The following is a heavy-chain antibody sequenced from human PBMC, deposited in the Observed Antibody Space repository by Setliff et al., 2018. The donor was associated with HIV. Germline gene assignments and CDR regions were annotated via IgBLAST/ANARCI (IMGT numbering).Heavy chain of an antibody. D-gene: IGHD2-2*01. Sequence: ASVKVSCKASGYTFTNYDINRVQQAPGQGLEWMGWISTYNGNANYAQKLQGRVTMTTDTSTSTAYMELRSLRSDDTAVYYCARGPPIVVVPAALLTFDYWGQGTLVTVSS. CDR3: ARGPPIVVVPAALLTFDY. CDR1: GYTFTNYD. V-gene: IGHV1-18*01. J-gene: IGHJ4*02. CDR2: ISTYNGNA.